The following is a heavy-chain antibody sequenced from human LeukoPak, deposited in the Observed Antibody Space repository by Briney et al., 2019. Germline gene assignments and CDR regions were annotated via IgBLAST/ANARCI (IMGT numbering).Heavy chain of an antibody. CDR2: IYSGGSI. CDR3: ARADPNAFDI. V-gene: IGHV3-53*01. CDR1: GFTVSSNY. Sequence: GGSLRLSCAASGFTVSSNYMSWVRQAPGKGLEWVSVIYSGGSIYYADSVKGRFTISRDNSKNTLYLQMNSLRAEDTAVYYCARADPNAFDIWGQGTMVTVSS. J-gene: IGHJ3*02.